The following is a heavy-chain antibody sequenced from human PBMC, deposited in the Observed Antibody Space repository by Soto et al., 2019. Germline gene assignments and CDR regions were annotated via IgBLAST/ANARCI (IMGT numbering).Heavy chain of an antibody. CDR2: MSYDGSNE. CDR1: GFTFSHYA. CDR3: ETDGSHNFDY. Sequence: QVQLVESGGGVVQPGRSLRLSCAASGFTFSHYAMHWVRQAPGKGLEWVALMSYDGSNEYYADSVKGRFTISRDNSKNTLYLQMHSLRAEDTAVYYCETDGSHNFDYWGQGTRVTVSS. V-gene: IGHV3-30*03. D-gene: IGHD1-26*01. J-gene: IGHJ4*02.